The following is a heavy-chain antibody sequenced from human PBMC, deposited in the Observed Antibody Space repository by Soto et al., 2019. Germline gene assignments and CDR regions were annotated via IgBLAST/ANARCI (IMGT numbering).Heavy chain of an antibody. CDR3: ARGYGAWVAFDI. Sequence: EVQLVESGGGLVQPGGSLRLSCAASGFTFSDHYMDWVRQAPGKGLEWVGRTRNKANSYTTEYAASVKGRFTISRDDSKNSLYLQMNSLKTEDTALYYCARGYGAWVAFDIWGQGTMVTVSS. CDR2: TRNKANSYTT. J-gene: IGHJ3*02. CDR1: GFTFSDHY. V-gene: IGHV3-72*01. D-gene: IGHD1-26*01.